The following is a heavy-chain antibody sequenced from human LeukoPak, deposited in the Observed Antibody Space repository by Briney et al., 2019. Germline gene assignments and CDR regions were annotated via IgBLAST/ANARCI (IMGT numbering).Heavy chain of an antibody. Sequence: PSETLSLTCAVSGGSLSSSNWWSWVRQPPGKGLEWIGEIYHSGSTNYNPSLKSRVTISVDKSKNQFSLKLSSVTAADTAVYYCARSPGAWDAYDIWGLGTMVAVSS. CDR1: GGSLSSSNW. CDR3: ARSPGAWDAYDI. CDR2: IYHSGST. J-gene: IGHJ3*02. V-gene: IGHV4-4*02.